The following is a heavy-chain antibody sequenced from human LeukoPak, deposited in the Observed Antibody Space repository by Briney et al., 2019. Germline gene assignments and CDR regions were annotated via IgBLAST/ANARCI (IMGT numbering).Heavy chain of an antibody. J-gene: IGHJ6*03. CDR2: IKQDGSEK. CDR3: ARETYYCDSSGYYFNYYYYMDV. D-gene: IGHD3-22*01. Sequence: GGSLRLSCAASGFTFTTSGMHWVRQAPGKGLEWVANIKQDGSEKYYVDSVKGRFTISRDNAKNSLYLQMNSLRAEDTAVYYCARETYYCDSSGYYFNYYYYMDVWGKGTTVTVSS. CDR1: GFTFTTSG. V-gene: IGHV3-7*01.